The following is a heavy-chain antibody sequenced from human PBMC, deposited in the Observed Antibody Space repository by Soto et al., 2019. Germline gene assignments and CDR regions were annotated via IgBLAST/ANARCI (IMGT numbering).Heavy chain of an antibody. CDR1: GGTFSSYA. CDR2: IIPIFGTA. D-gene: IGHD3-22*01. J-gene: IGHJ6*02. Sequence: SVKVSCKASGGTFSSYAISWVRQAPGQGLEWMGGIIPIFGTANYAQKFQGRVTITADESTSTAYMELSSLRSEDTAVYYCASRRSYDSSGYYYYYGMDVWGQGTTVTVSS. V-gene: IGHV1-69*13. CDR3: ASRRSYDSSGYYYYYGMDV.